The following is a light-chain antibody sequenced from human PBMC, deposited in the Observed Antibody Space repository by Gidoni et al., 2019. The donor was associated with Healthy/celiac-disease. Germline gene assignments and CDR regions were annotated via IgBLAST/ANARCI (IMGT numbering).Light chain of an antibody. CDR1: QSVSSSY. V-gene: IGKV3-20*01. Sequence: EVVLTQSPGTLSSSPGGRATLSCRASQSVSSSYLAWYQQKPGQAPRLLIYGASSRTTGIPDMFSGSGSGTDFTLTISRLVPEDFAVYYCQQYGSSTGLTFGGGTKVEIK. CDR3: QQYGSSTGLT. CDR2: GAS. J-gene: IGKJ4*01.